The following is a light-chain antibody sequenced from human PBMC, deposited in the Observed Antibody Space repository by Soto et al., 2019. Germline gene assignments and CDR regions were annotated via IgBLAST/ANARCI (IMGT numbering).Light chain of an antibody. CDR3: QQYDSSSPT. J-gene: IGKJ2*01. V-gene: IGKV1-5*01. CDR1: QYISSY. Sequence: DIQMTQSPSSLSASVGDRVTITCRASQYISSYVNWYQQKPGKAPKFLIYDASSLETGVPSRFSGSGSGTEFTLTIRSLQPDDFATYYCQQYDSSSPTFGQGTKLEIK. CDR2: DAS.